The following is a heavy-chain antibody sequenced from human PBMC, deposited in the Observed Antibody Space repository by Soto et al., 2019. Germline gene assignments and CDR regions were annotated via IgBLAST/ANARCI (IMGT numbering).Heavy chain of an antibody. CDR1: GFTFSKNY. J-gene: IGHJ3*01. CDR3: ARQTGGRHDAFDV. CDR2: ISGSGSTM. V-gene: IGHV3-11*01. Sequence: QVQLVESGGALVKPGGSLTLSCAASGFTFSKNYMTWIRQGPGKGLEWVSSISGSGSTMYYAASVKGRFTVSRDNANNSLHLQMNTLRAEDTALYFCARQTGGRHDAFDVWGLGTVVTVSS.